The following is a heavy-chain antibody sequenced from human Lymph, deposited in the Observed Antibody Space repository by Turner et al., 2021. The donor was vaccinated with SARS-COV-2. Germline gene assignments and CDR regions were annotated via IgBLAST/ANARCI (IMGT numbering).Heavy chain of an antibody. CDR3: ARDLGTYGMDV. Sequence: EVQLVETGGGLIQPEGSLRLSCAASGIIVSRNYWNWVRQAPGKGLEWVSVIYSGGTTYYADSVKGRFTISRDNSKNTLYLQMNSLRVEDTAVYYCARDLGTYGMDVWGQGTTVTVSS. J-gene: IGHJ6*02. CDR2: IYSGGTT. D-gene: IGHD6-13*01. CDR1: GIIVSRNY. V-gene: IGHV3-53*02.